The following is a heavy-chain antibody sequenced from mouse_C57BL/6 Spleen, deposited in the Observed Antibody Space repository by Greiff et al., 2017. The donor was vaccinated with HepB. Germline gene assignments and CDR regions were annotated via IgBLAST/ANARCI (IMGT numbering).Heavy chain of an antibody. CDR3: ARWGNFY. J-gene: IGHJ2*01. Sequence: QVHVKQPGAELVKPGASVKLSCKASGYTFTSYWMQWVKQRPGQGLEWIGEIDPSDSYTNYNQKFKGKATLTVDTSSSTAYMQLSSLTSEDSAVYYCARWGNFYWGQGTTLTVSS. D-gene: IGHD2-1*01. V-gene: IGHV1-50*01. CDR2: IDPSDSYT. CDR1: GYTFTSYW.